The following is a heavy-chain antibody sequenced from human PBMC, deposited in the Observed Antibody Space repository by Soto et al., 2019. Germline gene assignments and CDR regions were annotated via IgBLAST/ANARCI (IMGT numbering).Heavy chain of an antibody. CDR1: GVSFNTGDYY. Sequence: KPAETLSLSCTVSGVSFNTGDYYWIRLRQPPRKGLEWIGYIYYTGSTYYNPSLKSQFTISIDTFKTQFSLKVNSVTAADTAVYYCARIPLLQCGCFDPWGQGTLVTVSS. CDR2: IYYTGST. CDR3: ARIPLLQCGCFDP. D-gene: IGHD1-26*01. V-gene: IGHV4-30-4*01. J-gene: IGHJ5*02.